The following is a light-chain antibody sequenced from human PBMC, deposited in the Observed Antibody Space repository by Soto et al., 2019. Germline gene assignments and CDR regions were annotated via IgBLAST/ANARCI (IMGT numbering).Light chain of an antibody. V-gene: IGLV1-47*01. CDR1: SSNIGTNY. CDR3: AAWDDSLTGPL. CDR2: RND. Sequence: QSVLTQPPSASGAPGQRVTISCSGSSSNIGTNYVYWYQQLPGTAPKLLIYRNDQRPSGVPDRFSGSKSGTSASLAISGLRSEDEADYHCAAWDDSLTGPLFGGGTKVTVL. J-gene: IGLJ3*02.